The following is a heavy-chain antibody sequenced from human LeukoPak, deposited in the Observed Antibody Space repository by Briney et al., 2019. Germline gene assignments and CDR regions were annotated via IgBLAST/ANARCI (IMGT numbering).Heavy chain of an antibody. Sequence: ASVNVPCKASGYTFTSHDINWVRQATGQGLEWMGWMNPNSGNTGFAQKFQGRVTMTRNTSISTAYMELSRLRSEDPAVYYCAREAGAYYLDYWGQGTLVTVSS. D-gene: IGHD6-13*01. CDR2: MNPNSGNT. V-gene: IGHV1-8*01. CDR3: AREAGAYYLDY. CDR1: GYTFTSHD. J-gene: IGHJ4*02.